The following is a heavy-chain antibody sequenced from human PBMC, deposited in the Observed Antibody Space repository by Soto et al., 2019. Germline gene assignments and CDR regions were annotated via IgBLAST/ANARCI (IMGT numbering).Heavy chain of an antibody. Sequence: VQLQESGPGLVKPSGTLSLTCTVSGGSISTTNWWSWVRQSPGKGLEWIGEILHIGSTNYNPSLKSRVTMSIDKSKNQCSLRLSSVTAADTAVYYCASGFDSDGLYNGGHPWGQGTLVSVSS. J-gene: IGHJ5*02. D-gene: IGHD3-22*01. CDR2: ILHIGST. CDR1: GGSISTTNW. CDR3: ASGFDSDGLYNGGHP. V-gene: IGHV4-4*02.